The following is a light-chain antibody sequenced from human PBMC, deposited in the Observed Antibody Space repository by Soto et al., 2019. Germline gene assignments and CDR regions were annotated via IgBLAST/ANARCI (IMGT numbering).Light chain of an antibody. Sequence: QSVLTQPASVSGSPGQSITISCTGTSSDVGGYDYVSWYQLHPGKAPKLMVFEVNNRPSGVSYRFSGSKSGNTASLTISGLQAEYEADYFCSSYSLSTAYLFGTGTKVTVL. CDR3: SSYSLSTAYL. CDR2: EVN. V-gene: IGLV2-14*01. CDR1: SSDVGGYDY. J-gene: IGLJ1*01.